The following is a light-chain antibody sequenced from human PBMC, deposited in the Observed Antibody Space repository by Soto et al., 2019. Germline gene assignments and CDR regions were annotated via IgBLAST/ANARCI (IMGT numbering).Light chain of an antibody. CDR2: AAS. J-gene: IGKJ1*01. CDR3: LQDYNNPWT. CDR1: QGIRND. V-gene: IGKV1-6*01. Sequence: AIQMTQSPASLSASVGARVTITCRASQGIRNDLGWYQQKPGTAPKLLIYAASSLETGVPSRFSGSASGTVFTLTISSLKPEDFASYYCLQDYNNPWTFGQGTKVEIK.